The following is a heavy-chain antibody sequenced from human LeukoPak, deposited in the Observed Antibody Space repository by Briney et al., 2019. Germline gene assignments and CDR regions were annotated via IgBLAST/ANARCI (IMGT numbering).Heavy chain of an antibody. CDR2: IYPGDSDT. CDR3: ARRWYCSSTSCTDAFDI. CDR1: GYSFTSYW. V-gene: IGHV5-51*01. D-gene: IGHD2-2*01. J-gene: IGHJ3*02. Sequence: GESLKISCKGSGYSFTSYWIGWVRQMPGKGLEWMGIIYPGDSDTRYSPSFQGQVTISADKSISTAYLQWSSLKASDTATYYCARRWYCSSTSCTDAFDIWGQGTMVTVSS.